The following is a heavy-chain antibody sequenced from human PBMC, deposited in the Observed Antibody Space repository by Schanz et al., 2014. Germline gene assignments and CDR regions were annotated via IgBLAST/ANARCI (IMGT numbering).Heavy chain of an antibody. J-gene: IGHJ6*03. V-gene: IGHV1-69*02. CDR2: IIPILGIA. CDR1: GGTFNSYT. D-gene: IGHD2-2*02. Sequence: QVQLVQSGAEVKKPGSSMKVSCKASGGTFNSYTINWVRQAPGQGLEWMGRIIPILGIANYAQKFQGRVTITRDTLASTAYMELSSLRSEDTAVYYCAGTYCSSTSCYTGYYYMDVWGKGTTVTVSS. CDR3: AGTYCSSTSCYTGYYYMDV.